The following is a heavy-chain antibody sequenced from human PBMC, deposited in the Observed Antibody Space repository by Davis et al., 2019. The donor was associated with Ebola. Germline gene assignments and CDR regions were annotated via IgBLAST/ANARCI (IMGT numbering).Heavy chain of an antibody. V-gene: IGHV5-51*01. D-gene: IGHD6-13*01. CDR3: ARPIVGSSFHYYDS. J-gene: IGHJ4*02. CDR1: GYNFNSYW. CDR2: FYPGDSSG. Sequence: GESLKLSCDTSGYNFNSYWIAWVRQMPGKGLEWMGIFYPGDSSGRFSPSFQGQVTISVDKSTSTAFLQWRSLKASDSATYFCARPIVGSSFHYYDSWGQGTLITVSS.